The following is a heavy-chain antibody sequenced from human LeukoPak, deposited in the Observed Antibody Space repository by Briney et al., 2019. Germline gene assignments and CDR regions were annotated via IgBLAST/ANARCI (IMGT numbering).Heavy chain of an antibody. CDR1: GFTFSSYG. D-gene: IGHD1-7*01. J-gene: IGHJ4*02. CDR3: AKSHNWNYFPGY. V-gene: IGHV3-33*06. CDR2: IWYDGSNK. Sequence: GGSLRLSCAASGFTFSSYGMHWVRQAPGKGLEWVAVIWYDGSNKYYADSVKGRFTISRDNSKNTLYLQMNNLRAEDTAVYYCAKSHNWNYFPGYWGLGTLVTVSS.